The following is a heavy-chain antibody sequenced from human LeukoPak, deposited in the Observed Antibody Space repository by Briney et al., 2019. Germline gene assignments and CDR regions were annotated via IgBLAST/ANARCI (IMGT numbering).Heavy chain of an antibody. J-gene: IGHJ4*02. CDR1: GFTFSSYA. D-gene: IGHD5-18*01. V-gene: IGHV3-23*01. CDR3: AKAQDTFVDTVWGD. Sequence: GGSLRLSCAASGFTFSSYAMSWVRQAPGKGLEWVSGISGSGGGTYYADSVKGRFTISRDNSKNTLYLQMNSLRAQGTAVYYCAKAQDTFVDTVWGDRGQGALVTVSS. CDR2: ISGSGGGT.